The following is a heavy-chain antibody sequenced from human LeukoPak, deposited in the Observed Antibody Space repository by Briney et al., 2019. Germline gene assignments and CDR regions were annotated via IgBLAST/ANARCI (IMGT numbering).Heavy chain of an antibody. CDR2: IYYSGST. Sequence: SETLSLTCTVSGGSISSSSYYWGWIRQPPGKGLEWIGSIYYSGSTNYNPSLKSRVTISVDTSKNQFSLKLSSVTAADTAVYYCAKYTSGWGRGAFDIWGQGTMVTASS. D-gene: IGHD6-19*01. CDR3: AKYTSGWGRGAFDI. CDR1: GGSISSSSYY. V-gene: IGHV4-39*07. J-gene: IGHJ3*02.